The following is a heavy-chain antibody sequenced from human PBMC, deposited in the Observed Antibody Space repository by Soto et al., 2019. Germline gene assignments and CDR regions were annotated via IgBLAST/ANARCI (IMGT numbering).Heavy chain of an antibody. V-gene: IGHV4-59*01. CDR2: IYYSGST. D-gene: IGHD3-3*01. CDR1: GGSIDNYY. J-gene: IGHJ5*02. Sequence: PSETLSLTCSVSGGSIDNYYWSWIRQPPGKGLEWIGYIYYSGSTNYSPSLKSRVTISVDTFKNQFSLKLSSVTAADTAVYYCARDRGITIFGVVKGWFDPWGQGTLVTVSS. CDR3: ARDRGITIFGVVKGWFDP.